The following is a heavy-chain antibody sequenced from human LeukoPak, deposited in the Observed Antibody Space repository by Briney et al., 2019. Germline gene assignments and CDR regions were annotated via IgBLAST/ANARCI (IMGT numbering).Heavy chain of an antibody. V-gene: IGHV3-23*01. CDR3: AKDRALIVVVPDAFDI. CDR2: ISGSGGST. Sequence: GFLRLSCAASGFTFSSYAMSWVRQAPGKGLEWVSAISGSGGSTYYADSVKGRFTISRDNSKNTLYLQMNSLRAEDTAVYYCAKDRALIVVVPDAFDIWGQGTMVTVSS. CDR1: GFTFSSYA. D-gene: IGHD2-2*01. J-gene: IGHJ3*02.